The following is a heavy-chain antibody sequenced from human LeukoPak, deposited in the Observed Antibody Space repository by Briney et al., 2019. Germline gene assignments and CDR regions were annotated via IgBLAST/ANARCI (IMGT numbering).Heavy chain of an antibody. V-gene: IGHV3-30-3*01. D-gene: IGHD6-13*01. CDR2: ISYDGSNK. CDR3: AREGQQLVYFDY. Sequence: PGGSLRLSCAASGFTFSSYAMHWVRQAPGKGLEWVAVISYDGSNKYYADSVKGRFTISRDNSKNTLYLQMNSLRAEDTAVYYCAREGQQLVYFDYWGQGTLVTVTS. CDR1: GFTFSSYA. J-gene: IGHJ4*02.